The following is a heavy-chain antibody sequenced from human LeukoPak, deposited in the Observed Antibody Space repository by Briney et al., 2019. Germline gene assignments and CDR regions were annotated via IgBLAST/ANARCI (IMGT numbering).Heavy chain of an antibody. J-gene: IGHJ4*02. V-gene: IGHV3-66*01. CDR1: GFTVSSNY. Sequence: PGGSLRLSCAASGFTVSSNYMSWVRQAPGKGLEWVSIIYSDGSTDYTESVKGRFTISRDNSKNTLYLQMNSLRVEDTAVYYCARAKEDWGQGTLVTVCS. CDR3: ARAKED. CDR2: IYSDGST.